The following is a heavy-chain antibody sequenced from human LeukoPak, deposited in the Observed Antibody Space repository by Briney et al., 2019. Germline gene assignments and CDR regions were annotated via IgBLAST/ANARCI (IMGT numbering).Heavy chain of an antibody. CDR3: ARGFNSGWYVDD. Sequence: SETLSLTCAVSGGSFSGYYWGWIRQPPGKGLEWIGEINHSGSTNYNPSLKSRVTISVEKSKNHISLKLTSVTAADTAVYYCARGFNSGWYVDDWGQGTLVTVSS. V-gene: IGHV4-34*01. CDR1: GGSFSGYY. J-gene: IGHJ4*02. D-gene: IGHD6-19*01. CDR2: INHSGST.